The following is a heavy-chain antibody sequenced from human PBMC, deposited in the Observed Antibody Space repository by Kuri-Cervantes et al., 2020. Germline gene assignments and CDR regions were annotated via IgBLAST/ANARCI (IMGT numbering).Heavy chain of an antibody. D-gene: IGHD3-10*01. V-gene: IGHV3-21*01. CDR2: ISSSSSYI. J-gene: IGHJ6*02. Sequence: GESLKISCAASGFTFSGSNMNWVRQAPGKGLEWVSSISSSSSYIYYADSVKGRFTISRDNAKNSLYLQMNSLRAEDTAVYYCARAPGGYYYGMDVWGQGTTVTVSS. CDR1: GFTFSGSN. CDR3: ARAPGGYYYGMDV.